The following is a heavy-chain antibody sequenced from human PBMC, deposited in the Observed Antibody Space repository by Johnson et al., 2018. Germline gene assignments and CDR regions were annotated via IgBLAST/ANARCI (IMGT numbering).Heavy chain of an antibody. D-gene: IGHD3-9*01. Sequence: VQLVQSGAEVKKPGSSVKVSCKASGFTFSSYSMNWVRQAPGKGLEWVSSISSSSSYIYYADSVKGRFTISRDNAKNSLYLQMNSLRAEDTAVYYCARETPYYDILTGYPTSDYGMDVWGQGTTVTVSS. CDR1: GFTFSSYS. V-gene: IGHV3-21*01. CDR2: ISSSSSYI. J-gene: IGHJ6*02. CDR3: ARETPYYDILTGYPTSDYGMDV.